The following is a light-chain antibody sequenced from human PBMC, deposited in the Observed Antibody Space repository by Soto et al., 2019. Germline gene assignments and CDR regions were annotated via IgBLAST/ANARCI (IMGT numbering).Light chain of an antibody. V-gene: IGLV1-47*01. J-gene: IGLJ1*01. CDR1: SSNIGSDY. Sequence: QSVLTQPPSASGTPGQRVTISCSGSSSNIGSDYILWSQQLPETAPKVLMFANIQRPSGVPDRFSGSKSGNTASLTISGLQAEDEADYYCSSYTTSAPYVFGSGTKVTV. CDR2: ANI. CDR3: SSYTTSAPYV.